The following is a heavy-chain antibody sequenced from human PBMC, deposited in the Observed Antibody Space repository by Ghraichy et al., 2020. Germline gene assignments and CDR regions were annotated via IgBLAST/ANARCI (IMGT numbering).Heavy chain of an antibody. J-gene: IGHJ4*02. Sequence: GGSLRLSCATSGFTFSSYWMTWVRQAPGKGLEWVANIKQDGGEKYYVDSVKGRFTISRDNAKNSLYLQMNSLRAEDTAVYYCGRLRSAIAPPLGYWGQGTLVTVSS. CDR2: IKQDGGEK. CDR3: GRLRSAIAPPLGY. V-gene: IGHV3-7*01. D-gene: IGHD3-16*01. CDR1: GFTFSSYW.